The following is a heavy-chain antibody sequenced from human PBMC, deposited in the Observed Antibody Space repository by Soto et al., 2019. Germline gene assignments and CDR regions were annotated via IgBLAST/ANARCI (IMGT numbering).Heavy chain of an antibody. CDR2: ISYDGSNK. D-gene: IGHD3-10*01. CDR3: AKGQSGSIDY. Sequence: HPXVSLRLSCAASGFTFSSYGMHWVRQAPGKGLEWVAVISYDGSNKYYADSVKGRFTISRDNSKNTLYLQMNSLRAEDTAVYYCAKGQSGSIDYWGQGTLVTVSS. J-gene: IGHJ4*02. V-gene: IGHV3-30*18. CDR1: GFTFSSYG.